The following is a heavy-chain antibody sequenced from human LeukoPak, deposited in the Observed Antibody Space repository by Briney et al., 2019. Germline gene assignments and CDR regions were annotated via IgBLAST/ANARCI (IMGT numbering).Heavy chain of an antibody. V-gene: IGHV3-21*01. J-gene: IGHJ3*02. Sequence: GGSLRLSCAASGLTFSSYGMNWVRQAPGKGLERVSSIGTSGSYIYYTDSVKGRFTISRDNAKNSLYLQMNSLRAEDTAVYYCAAQWDGGTGAFDIWGQGTMVTVSS. CDR1: GLTFSSYG. CDR3: AAQWDGGTGAFDI. D-gene: IGHD1-26*01. CDR2: IGTSGSYI.